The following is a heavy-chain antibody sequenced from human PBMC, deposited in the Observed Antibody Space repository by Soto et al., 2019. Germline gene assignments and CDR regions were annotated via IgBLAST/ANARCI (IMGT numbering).Heavy chain of an antibody. CDR2: IYYSGST. V-gene: IGHV4-59*08. Sequence: SETLSLTCTVSGGSISSYYWSWIRQPPGKGLEWIGYIYYSGSTNYNPSLKSRVTISVDTSKNQFSLKLSSVTAADTAVYYCARHSEKYQLSYWANYFDYWGQGTLVTVSS. CDR3: ARHSEKYQLSYWANYFDY. J-gene: IGHJ4*02. D-gene: IGHD2-2*01. CDR1: GGSISSYY.